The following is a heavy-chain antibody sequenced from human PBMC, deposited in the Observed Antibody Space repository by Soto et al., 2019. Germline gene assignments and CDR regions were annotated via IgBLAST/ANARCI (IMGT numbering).Heavy chain of an antibody. Sequence: GASVKVSCKASGYTFTSYGISWVRQAPGQALEWMGWISAYNGNTNYAQKLQGRVTMTTDTSTSTAYMELRSLRSDDTAVYYCAREGRVDTATADNYYYYGMDVWGQGTTVTVSS. J-gene: IGHJ6*02. V-gene: IGHV1-18*04. CDR2: ISAYNGNT. D-gene: IGHD5-18*01. CDR3: AREGRVDTATADNYYYYGMDV. CDR1: GYTFTSYG.